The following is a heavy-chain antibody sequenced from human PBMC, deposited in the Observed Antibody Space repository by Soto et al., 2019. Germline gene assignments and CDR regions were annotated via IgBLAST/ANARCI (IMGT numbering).Heavy chain of an antibody. Sequence: PGESLKISCKGSGYSFTSYWIGWVRQMPGKGLEWMGIIYPGDSDTRYSPSFQGQVTISADKSISTAYLQWSSLKASDTAMYYCARHGSSTNHHYYMDFSGKGTSVTVSS. D-gene: IGHD2-2*01. J-gene: IGHJ6*03. CDR1: GYSFTSYW. CDR2: IYPGDSDT. V-gene: IGHV5-51*01. CDR3: ARHGSSTNHHYYMDF.